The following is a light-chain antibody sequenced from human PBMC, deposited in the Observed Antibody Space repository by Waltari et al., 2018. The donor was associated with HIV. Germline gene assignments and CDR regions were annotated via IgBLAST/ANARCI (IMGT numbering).Light chain of an antibody. V-gene: IGLV1-44*01. Sequence: QSVLTQPPSASGTPGQRVTISCSGSSSNIGTNTVHWYQHLPGSAPQLLIYSNKQRPSGVPDRCSASKSGTSASLAISGLRSEDEAEYYCAAWDENLNGLFGGGTKLTVL. J-gene: IGLJ3*02. CDR1: SSNIGTNT. CDR2: SNK. CDR3: AAWDENLNGL.